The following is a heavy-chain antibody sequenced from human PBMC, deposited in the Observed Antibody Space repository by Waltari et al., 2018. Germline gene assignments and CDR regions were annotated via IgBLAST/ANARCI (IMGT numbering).Heavy chain of an antibody. CDR3: ARTSESGIAVAGTVDY. J-gene: IGHJ4*02. CDR2: IYTSGST. CDR1: GGSISSGSYY. Sequence: QVQLQESGPGLVKPSQTLSLTCTVSGGSISSGSYYWSWIRPPAGKGLEWIGRIYTSGSTNYNPSLKSRVTISVDTSKNQFSLKLSSVTAADTAVYYCARTSESGIAVAGTVDYWGQGTLVTVSS. D-gene: IGHD6-19*01. V-gene: IGHV4-61*02.